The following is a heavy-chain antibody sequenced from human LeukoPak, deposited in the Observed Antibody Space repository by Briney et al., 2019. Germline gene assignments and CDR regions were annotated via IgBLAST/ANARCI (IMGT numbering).Heavy chain of an antibody. J-gene: IGHJ4*02. D-gene: IGHD4-23*01. CDR1: GYTFTGYY. CDR2: INPNSGGT. Sequence: ASVKVSCKASGYTFTGYYMHWVRQAPGQGLEWMDWINPNSGGTNYAQKFQGRVTMTRDTSISTAYMELSSLRSEDTAVYYCAALRYGGNAGPDYWGQGTLVTVSS. V-gene: IGHV1-2*02. CDR3: AALRYGGNAGPDY.